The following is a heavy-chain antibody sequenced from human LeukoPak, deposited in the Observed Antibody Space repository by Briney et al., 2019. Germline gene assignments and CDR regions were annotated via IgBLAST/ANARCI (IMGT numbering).Heavy chain of an antibody. Sequence: KPSETLSLICAVYGGSFSGYYWSWIRQPPGKGLEWIGEINDSGSTNYNPSLKSRVTISVDTSKNQFSLKLSSVTAADTAVYYCAAATTGEGYSDYWGQGTLATVSS. V-gene: IGHV4-34*01. CDR1: GGSFSGYY. CDR3: AAATTGEGYSDY. D-gene: IGHD4-17*01. CDR2: INDSGST. J-gene: IGHJ4*02.